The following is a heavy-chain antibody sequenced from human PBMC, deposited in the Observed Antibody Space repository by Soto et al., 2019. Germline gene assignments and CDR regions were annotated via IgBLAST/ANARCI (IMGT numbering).Heavy chain of an antibody. CDR2: ISSNSAYI. D-gene: IGHD6-13*01. V-gene: IGHV3-21*01. Sequence: GGSLRLSCAASGFTFRIFTMNWVRQAPGRGLEWVSTISSNSAYIYYTDALRGRFTISRDNAKNSLHLQMNSLRAEDTAVYYCTRDASRDSSARGWFDPWGPGTLVTVSS. CDR3: TRDASRDSSARGWFDP. J-gene: IGHJ5*02. CDR1: GFTFRIFT.